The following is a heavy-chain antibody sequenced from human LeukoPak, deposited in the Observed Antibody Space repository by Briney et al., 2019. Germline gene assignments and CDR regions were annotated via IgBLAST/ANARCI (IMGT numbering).Heavy chain of an antibody. Sequence: SGPTLVDPPQKPTLNRTLSGVSLSPSGMCVSRIRHPPGEAPGWLARIDWDDDTYYSTSLKTRLTISKDASKNQVVLTMINMDPVDTATYYCARTSYSSSSVFFDYWGQGTLVTVSS. CDR3: ARTSYSSSSVFFDY. CDR1: GVSLSPSGMC. CDR2: IDWDDDT. D-gene: IGHD6-6*01. V-gene: IGHV2-70*11. J-gene: IGHJ4*02.